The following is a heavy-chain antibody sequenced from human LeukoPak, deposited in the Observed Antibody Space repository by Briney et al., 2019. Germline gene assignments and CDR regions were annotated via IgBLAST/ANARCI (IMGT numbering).Heavy chain of an antibody. CDR3: ARDDHGYSYGFDY. CDR2: IYHSGST. V-gene: IGHV4-34*01. CDR1: GGSFSGYY. J-gene: IGHJ4*02. D-gene: IGHD5-18*01. Sequence: PSETLSLTCAVYGGSFSGYYWSWIRQPPGKGLEWIGSIYHSGSTYYNPSLKSRVTISVDTSKNQFSLKLSSVTAADTAVYYCARDDHGYSYGFDYWGQGTLVTVSS.